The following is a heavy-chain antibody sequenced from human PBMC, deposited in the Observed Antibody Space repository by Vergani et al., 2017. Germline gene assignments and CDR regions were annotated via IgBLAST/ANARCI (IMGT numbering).Heavy chain of an antibody. CDR3: ARGHLWLRRFDY. Sequence: QVQLQQWGAGLLKPSETLSLTCAVYGGSFSGYYWSWIRQPPGEGLEWIGEINHSGSTNYNPSLKSRVTISVDTSKNQFSLKLSTGTAAAAAVDYCARGHLWLRRFDYWGQGTLVTVSS. V-gene: IGHV4-34*01. CDR1: GGSFSGYY. CDR2: INHSGST. D-gene: IGHD6-19*01. J-gene: IGHJ4*02.